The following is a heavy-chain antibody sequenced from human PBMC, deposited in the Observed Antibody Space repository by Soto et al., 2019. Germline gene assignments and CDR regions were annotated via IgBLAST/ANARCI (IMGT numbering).Heavy chain of an antibody. Sequence: GGSLRLSCAASGFTFSSYAMSWVRQAPGKGLEWVSAISGSGGSTYYADSVKGRFTISRDNSKNTLYLQMNSLRAEDTAVYYCAKVFFSGWVPLPRGETDYWGQGTLVTVSS. CDR2: ISGSGGST. CDR3: AKVFFSGWVPLPRGETDY. J-gene: IGHJ4*02. D-gene: IGHD6-19*01. V-gene: IGHV3-23*01. CDR1: GFTFSSYA.